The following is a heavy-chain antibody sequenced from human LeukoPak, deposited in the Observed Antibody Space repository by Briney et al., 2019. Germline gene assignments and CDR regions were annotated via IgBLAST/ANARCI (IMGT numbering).Heavy chain of an antibody. Sequence: GGSLRLSCAASGFTFSSYWMSWVRQAAGKGLDWVANIKQDGSEKYYVDSVKGRFTISRDNAKNSLYLQMNSLRAEDTAVHYCARPYYDFCSGYYPCFDYSGHGNLVTVSS. CDR3: ARPYYDFCSGYYPCFDY. D-gene: IGHD3-3*01. V-gene: IGHV3-7*01. J-gene: IGHJ4*01. CDR2: IKQDGSEK. CDR1: GFTFSSYW.